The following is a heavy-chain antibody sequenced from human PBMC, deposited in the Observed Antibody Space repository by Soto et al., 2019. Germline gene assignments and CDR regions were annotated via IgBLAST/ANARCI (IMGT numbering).Heavy chain of an antibody. CDR3: ARDVGGGVGAFDI. V-gene: IGHV3-21*01. Sequence: EVQLVESGGGLVKPGGSLRLSCAASGFTFSSYSMNWVRQAPGKGLEWVSSISSSSSYIYYADSVKGRFTISRDNAKNSLYLQMNSLRAEDTAVYYCARDVGGGVGAFDIWGQGTMVTVSS. J-gene: IGHJ3*02. CDR1: GFTFSSYS. CDR2: ISSSSSYI. D-gene: IGHD2-8*02.